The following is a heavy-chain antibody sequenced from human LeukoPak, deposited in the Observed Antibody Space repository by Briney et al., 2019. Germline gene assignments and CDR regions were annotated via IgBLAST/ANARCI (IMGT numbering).Heavy chain of an antibody. Sequence: GGSLRLSCAVSGLIFNVSAIHWVRQASGKGLEWVGRIRIKGNAYATAYTAAVKGSFTMSRDDSKNTAYLEMNSLKIQDTAVYYCTRPRTHNWNYKDHWGQGTLVTVSS. J-gene: IGHJ4*02. D-gene: IGHD1-7*01. CDR3: TRPRTHNWNYKDH. V-gene: IGHV3-73*01. CDR2: IRIKGNAYAT. CDR1: GLIFNVSA.